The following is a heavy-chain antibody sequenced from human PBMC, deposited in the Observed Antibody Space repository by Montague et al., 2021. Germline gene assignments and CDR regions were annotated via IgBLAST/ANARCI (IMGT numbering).Heavy chain of an antibody. CDR2: IYPGDSDT. D-gene: IGHD5-24*01. V-gene: IGHV5-51*01. J-gene: IGHJ4*02. CDR1: GYSFTRYW. CDR3: ARGRGDGNNWAWDFDX. Sequence: QSGAEVKKPGESLQISCKGSGYSFTRYWIGWVRQMPGKGLEWMGIIYPGDSDTRYSPSFQGQVTISADKSISTAYLQWSSLKASDTAMYYCARGRGDGNNWAWDFDXWGQGTLVTVSS.